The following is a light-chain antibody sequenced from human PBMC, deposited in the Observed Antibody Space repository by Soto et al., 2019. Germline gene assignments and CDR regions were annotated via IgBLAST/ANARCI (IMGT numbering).Light chain of an antibody. CDR1: QDISNY. CDR2: DAS. Sequence: DIQMTQSPSSLSASVGDRVTITCQASQDISNYLNWYQQKPGKAPKLLIFDASTLQIGVPSRFSGSGSGTDFTFTISSLQPEDLATYFCQQYETLPPLTFGGGTRVEIK. J-gene: IGKJ4*01. CDR3: QQYETLPPLT. V-gene: IGKV1-33*01.